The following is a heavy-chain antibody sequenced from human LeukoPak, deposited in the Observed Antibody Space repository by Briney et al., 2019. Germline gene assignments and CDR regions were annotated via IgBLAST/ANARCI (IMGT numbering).Heavy chain of an antibody. D-gene: IGHD1-26*01. CDR2: ISHDGSNK. V-gene: IGHV3-30-3*01. J-gene: IGHJ4*02. CDR3: ARDSGGSSLDY. Sequence: GGSLRLSCAASGFTFSSYAMHWVRQAPGKGLEWVAVISHDGSNKYYADSVKGRFTTSRDNSKNTLYLQMNSLRAEDTAVYYCARDSGGSSLDYWGQGTLVTVSS. CDR1: GFTFSSYA.